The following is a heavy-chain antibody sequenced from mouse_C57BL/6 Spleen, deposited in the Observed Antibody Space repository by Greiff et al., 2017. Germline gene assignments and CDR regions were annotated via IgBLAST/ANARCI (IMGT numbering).Heavy chain of an antibody. CDR1: GFNFKDYY. CDR2: IDPEDGET. J-gene: IGHJ2*01. Sequence: EVHLVESGAELVKPGASVKLSCTASGFNFKDYYMHWVKQRTEQGLEWIGRIDPEDGETKYAPKFQGKATITADTSSNTAYLQLSSLTSEDTAVYYCARRLLGGNYFDYWGQGTTLTVSS. CDR3: ARRLLGGNYFDY. V-gene: IGHV14-2*01.